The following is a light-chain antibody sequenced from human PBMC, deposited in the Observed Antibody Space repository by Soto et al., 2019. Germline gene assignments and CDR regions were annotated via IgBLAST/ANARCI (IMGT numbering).Light chain of an antibody. Sequence: DIVMTQSPDSLAVSLGERATINCKSSQSLLYRSNNKNYLAWYQQKPGQPPKLLIVWASTRESGVPDRFSGSGSGTDFTHTSSILKAEDVAVYYCQQYYITPWTLGQGTKVEIK. CDR1: QSLLYRSNNKNY. J-gene: IGKJ1*01. CDR3: QQYYITPWT. V-gene: IGKV4-1*01. CDR2: WAS.